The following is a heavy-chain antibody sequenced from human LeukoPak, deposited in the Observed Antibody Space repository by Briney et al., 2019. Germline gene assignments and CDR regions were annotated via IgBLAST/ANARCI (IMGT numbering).Heavy chain of an antibody. Sequence: GASVKVSCKASGGTFSSYAISWVRQAPGQGLEWMGWINPNSGGTNYAQKFQGRVTMTRDTSISTAYMELSRLRSDDTAVYYCARDSLGYSSSWYTQDALDPWGQGTLVTVSS. J-gene: IGHJ5*02. D-gene: IGHD6-13*01. V-gene: IGHV1-2*02. CDR1: GGTFSSYA. CDR3: ARDSLGYSSSWYTQDALDP. CDR2: INPNSGGT.